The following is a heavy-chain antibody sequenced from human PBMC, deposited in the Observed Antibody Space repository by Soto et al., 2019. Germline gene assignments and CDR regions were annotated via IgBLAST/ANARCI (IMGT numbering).Heavy chain of an antibody. D-gene: IGHD6-6*01. Sequence: GGSLRLSCAASGFTFSSYGMHWVRQAPGKGLEWVAGIWYDGSNKYYADSVKGRFTISRDNAKNTLYLQMNSLRAEDTAVYYCARVLGSYVNAFDIWGQGTMVTVPS. CDR3: ARVLGSYVNAFDI. CDR1: GFTFSSYG. V-gene: IGHV3-33*01. J-gene: IGHJ3*02. CDR2: IWYDGSNK.